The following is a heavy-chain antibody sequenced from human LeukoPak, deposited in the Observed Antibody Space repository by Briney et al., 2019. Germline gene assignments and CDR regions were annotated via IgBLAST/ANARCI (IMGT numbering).Heavy chain of an antibody. V-gene: IGHV4-59*08. CDR1: GDSLSAHH. CDR2: IYGSGST. J-gene: IGHJ5*02. D-gene: IGHD6-19*01. Sequence: PSETLFLTCTVSGDSLSAHHWSWIRQPPGKGLEWIGYIYGSGSTHYDPSFRSRATISEDTSKNQFSLQLTSVTAADTAVYYCARNVGWYSHDTWGQGTLVTVSS. CDR3: ARNVGWYSHDT.